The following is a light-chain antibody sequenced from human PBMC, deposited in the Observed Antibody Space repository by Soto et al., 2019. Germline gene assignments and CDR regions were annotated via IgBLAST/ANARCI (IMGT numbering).Light chain of an antibody. CDR3: LQDYVYPRT. V-gene: IGKV1-6*01. CDR2: GAS. J-gene: IGKJ1*01. CDR1: QTINNF. Sequence: IQMTQSPSSLFASVGDRVTVTCRASQTINNFLNWYHQKPGKAPKLLIYGASSLQSGVPSRFSGSGSGTDFTLTISSLQPEDCATYFCLQDYVYPRTFGQGTKVEIK.